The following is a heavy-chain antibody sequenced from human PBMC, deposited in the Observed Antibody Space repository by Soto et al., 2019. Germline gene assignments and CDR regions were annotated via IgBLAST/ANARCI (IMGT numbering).Heavy chain of an antibody. CDR3: ARVWFGEKDAFDI. D-gene: IGHD3-10*01. CDR2: TYYRSKWYN. CDR1: VDIVSSNSAA. Sequence: PSQTRSLTCAISVDIVSSNSAAWNCIRQSPSRGLEWLGRTYYRSKWYNDYAVSVKSRITINPDTSKNQFSLQLNSVTPEDTAVYYCARVWFGEKDAFDIWGQGTMVTVSS. V-gene: IGHV6-1*01. J-gene: IGHJ3*02.